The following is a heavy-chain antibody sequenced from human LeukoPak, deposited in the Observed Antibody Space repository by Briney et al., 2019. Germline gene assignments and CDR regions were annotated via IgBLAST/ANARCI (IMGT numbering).Heavy chain of an antibody. V-gene: IGHV4-38-2*02. J-gene: IGHJ4*02. CDR3: ARETYYYDSSGYSNPDY. Sequence: SETLSLTCSVSGHSITTGYFWAWIRQSPGEGLEWIASVSHSGTTYYNPPLKSRVTISLDTSRNQLSLKLSSVTAADTAVYYCARETYYYDSSGYSNPDYWGQGTLVTVSS. D-gene: IGHD3-22*01. CDR2: VSHSGTT. CDR1: GHSITTGYF.